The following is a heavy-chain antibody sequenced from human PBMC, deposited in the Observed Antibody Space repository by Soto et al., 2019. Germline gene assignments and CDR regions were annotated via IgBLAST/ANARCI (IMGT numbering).Heavy chain of an antibody. Sequence: GASVKVSCKASGYTFTSYYMHWVRQAPGQGLEWMGIINPSGGSTSYAQKFQGRVTITGDTSTSTVYMELSSLRSEDTAVYYCASAIFGVADDAFDIWGQGTMVTVSS. CDR2: INPSGGST. V-gene: IGHV1-46*01. CDR1: GYTFTSYY. CDR3: ASAIFGVADDAFDI. D-gene: IGHD3-3*01. J-gene: IGHJ3*02.